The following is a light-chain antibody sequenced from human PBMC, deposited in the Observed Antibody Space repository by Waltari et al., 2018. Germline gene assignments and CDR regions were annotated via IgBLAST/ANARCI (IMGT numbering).Light chain of an antibody. CDR1: SGHSFYP. CDR3: QTWGTGTWV. J-gene: IGLJ3*02. Sequence: QLVLTQSPSASASLGASVKLSCTLSSGHSFYPIAWHQQQPEKGPRFLMKVNNDGSHMKGHGIPARFSGASSGAERYLTISSLQSEDEADYYCQTWGTGTWVFGGGTKLTVL. V-gene: IGLV4-69*01. CDR2: VNNDGSH.